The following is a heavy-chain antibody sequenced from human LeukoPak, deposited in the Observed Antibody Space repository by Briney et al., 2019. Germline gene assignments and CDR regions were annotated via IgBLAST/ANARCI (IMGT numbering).Heavy chain of an antibody. CDR3: ARVTNLAAAGTGFDY. D-gene: IGHD6-13*01. J-gene: IGHJ4*02. CDR2: INPNSGGT. V-gene: IGHV1-2*02. CDR1: GYTFIGYY. Sequence: GASVKVSCKASGYTFIGYYIQWVRQAPGQGLEWMGWINPNSGGTNYAQKFQGRVTMTRDTSISTAYMELSRLRSDDTAVYYCARVTNLAAAGTGFDYWGQGTLVTVSS.